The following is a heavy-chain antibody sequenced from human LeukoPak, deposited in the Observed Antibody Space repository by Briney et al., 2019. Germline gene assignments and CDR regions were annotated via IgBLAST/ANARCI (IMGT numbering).Heavy chain of an antibody. CDR3: ARDALRFLEWPY. D-gene: IGHD3-3*01. CDR2: IYYSGST. V-gene: IGHV4-59*12. Sequence: SETLSLTCTVSGGSISSYYWSWIRQPPGKGLEWIGYIYYSGSTNYNPSLKSRVTISVDTSKNQFSLKLSSVTAADTAVYYCARDALRFLEWPYWGQGTLVTVSS. J-gene: IGHJ4*02. CDR1: GGSISSYY.